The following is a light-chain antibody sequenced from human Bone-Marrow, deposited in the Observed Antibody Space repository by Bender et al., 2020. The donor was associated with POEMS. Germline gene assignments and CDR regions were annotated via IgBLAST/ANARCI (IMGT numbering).Light chain of an antibody. V-gene: IGLV1-44*01. Sequence: QSVLTQPPSASGTPGQRVTISCSGSNSNIGTNAVNWYQQFPGTAPKLLIYRDNQLPSGVPDRFYAFKSGTSASLAISGLQSEDEADYFCCSYATDSRVVIFGGGTTLTVL. CDR3: CSYATDSRVVI. CDR2: RDN. J-gene: IGLJ2*01. CDR1: NSNIGTNA.